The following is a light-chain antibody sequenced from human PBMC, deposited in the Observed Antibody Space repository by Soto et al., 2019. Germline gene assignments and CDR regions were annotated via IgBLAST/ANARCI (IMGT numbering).Light chain of an antibody. CDR2: YAS. Sequence: EVVLTQSPATLSLSPGERATLSCRASQSVSSHLAWYQQRPGQAPRLLIYYASNRATGIPGRFSGSGYGTDFTLTISSLEPEDFALYYCQQRSDGPAYTFGQGTRLDIK. J-gene: IGKJ2*01. CDR3: QQRSDGPAYT. V-gene: IGKV3-11*01. CDR1: QSVSSH.